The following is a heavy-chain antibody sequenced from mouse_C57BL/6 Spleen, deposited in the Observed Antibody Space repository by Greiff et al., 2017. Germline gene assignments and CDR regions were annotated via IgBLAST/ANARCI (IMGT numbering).Heavy chain of an antibody. D-gene: IGHD2-4*01. J-gene: IGHJ2*01. CDR1: GYTFTSYW. V-gene: IGHV1-69*01. Sequence: QVQLQQPGAELVMPGASVKLSCKASGYTFTSYWMHWVKQRPGQGLEWIGEIDPSDSYTNYNQKFKGKSTLTVDKSSSTAYMQLSSLTSEDSAVYNCAREIGNYGGTCFGNWGQGPTLTVST. CDR2: IDPSDSYT. CDR3: AREIGNYGGTCFGN.